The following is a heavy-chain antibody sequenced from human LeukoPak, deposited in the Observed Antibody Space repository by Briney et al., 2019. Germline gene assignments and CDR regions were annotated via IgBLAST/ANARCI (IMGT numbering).Heavy chain of an antibody. Sequence: SETLSLTCAVYGGSFSGYYWSWIRQPPGKGLEWIGEINHSGSTNYNPPLKSRVTISVDTSKNQFSLKLSSVTAADTAVYYCARAAIEMATRIGYYFDYWGQGTLVTVSS. CDR3: ARAAIEMATRIGYYFDY. D-gene: IGHD5-24*01. J-gene: IGHJ4*02. V-gene: IGHV4-34*01. CDR2: INHSGST. CDR1: GGSFSGYY.